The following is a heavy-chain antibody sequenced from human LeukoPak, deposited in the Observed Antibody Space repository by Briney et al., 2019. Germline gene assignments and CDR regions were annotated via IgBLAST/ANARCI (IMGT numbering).Heavy chain of an antibody. CDR3: ARGGTPITMIVVESNWFDP. Sequence: SETLSLTCSVSGGSMNDYYCTWIRQPPGKGLEWIGNVYYSGSTDSNPSLKSRLTVSVDTSKNQFSMKLSSVTAADTAVYYCARGGTPITMIVVESNWFDPWGQGTRVTVSS. D-gene: IGHD3-22*01. CDR1: GGSMNDYY. J-gene: IGHJ5*02. V-gene: IGHV4-59*01. CDR2: VYYSGST.